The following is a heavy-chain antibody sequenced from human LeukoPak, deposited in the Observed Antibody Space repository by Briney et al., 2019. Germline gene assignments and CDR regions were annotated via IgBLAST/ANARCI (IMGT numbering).Heavy chain of an antibody. CDR3: ARHAVGATFTFDY. Sequence: SETLSLTCTVSGGSISSGSYYWSWIRQPPGKGLEWIGYIYYSGSTNYNPSLKSRVTISVDTSKNQFSLKLSSVTAADTAVYYCARHAVGATFTFDYWGQGTLVTVSS. J-gene: IGHJ4*02. D-gene: IGHD1-26*01. CDR1: GGSISSGSYY. V-gene: IGHV4-61*01. CDR2: IYYSGST.